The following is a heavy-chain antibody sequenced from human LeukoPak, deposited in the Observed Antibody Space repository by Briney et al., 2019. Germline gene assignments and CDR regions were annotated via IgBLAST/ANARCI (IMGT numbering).Heavy chain of an antibody. Sequence: PGGSLRLSCAASGFTVSSNYMSWVRQAPGKGLEWVSVIYSGGSTYYADSVKGRFTISRDNSKNTLYLQINSPRAEDTAVYYCARGPFGELFYGMDVWGQGTTVTVSS. CDR1: GFTVSSNY. J-gene: IGHJ6*02. D-gene: IGHD3-10*01. CDR3: ARGPFGELFYGMDV. V-gene: IGHV3-66*01. CDR2: IYSGGST.